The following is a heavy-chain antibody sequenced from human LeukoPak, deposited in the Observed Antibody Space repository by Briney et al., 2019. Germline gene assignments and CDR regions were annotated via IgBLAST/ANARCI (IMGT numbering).Heavy chain of an antibody. Sequence: GASVKVSCKASGYTFTGYYMHWVRQAPGQGLEWMGWINPNSGGTNYAQKLQGRVTMTRDTSISTAYMELSRLRSDDTAVYYCARDPSGVTVAGNGLGYYYMDVWGKGTTVTVSS. V-gene: IGHV1-2*02. J-gene: IGHJ6*03. CDR3: ARDPSGVTVAGNGLGYYYMDV. CDR1: GYTFTGYY. CDR2: INPNSGGT. D-gene: IGHD6-19*01.